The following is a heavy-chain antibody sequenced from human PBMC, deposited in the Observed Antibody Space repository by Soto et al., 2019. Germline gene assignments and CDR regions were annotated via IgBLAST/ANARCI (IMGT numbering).Heavy chain of an antibody. J-gene: IGHJ4*02. CDR2: ISYDGSNK. V-gene: IGHV3-30-3*01. CDR1: GFTFSSYA. Sequence: QVQLVESGGGVVQPGRSLRLSCAASGFTFSSYAMHWVRQAPGKGLEWVAVISYDGSNKYYADSVKGRFTISRDNSKNTLYLQMNSLRAAGTAVYYCARGEWAKFDYWGQGTLVTVSS. D-gene: IGHD1-26*01. CDR3: ARGEWAKFDY.